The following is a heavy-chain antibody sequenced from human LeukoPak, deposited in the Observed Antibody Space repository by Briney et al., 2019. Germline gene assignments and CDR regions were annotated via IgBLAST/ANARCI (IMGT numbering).Heavy chain of an antibody. V-gene: IGHV4-59*08. CDR2: IYYSGST. CDR3: ARHGDGGNPIPLY. CDR1: GGSISSYY. D-gene: IGHD4-23*01. Sequence: SETLSLTCTVSGGSISSYYWSWIRQPPGKGLEWIGYIYYSGSTNYNPSLKSRVTISVDTSKNQFSLKLSSVTAADTAVYYCARHGDGGNPIPLYWGQGTLVTVSS. J-gene: IGHJ4*02.